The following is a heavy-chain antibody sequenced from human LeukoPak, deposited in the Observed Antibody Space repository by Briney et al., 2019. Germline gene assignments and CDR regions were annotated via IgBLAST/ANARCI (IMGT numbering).Heavy chain of an antibody. CDR1: GFTFSSYG. CDR3: AKDMDIVPGPVWFDP. CDR2: IWYDGSNK. J-gene: IGHJ5*02. V-gene: IGHV3-33*06. Sequence: SGGSLRLSCAASGFTFSSYGMHWVRQAPGKGLEWVAVIWYDGSNKYYADSVKGRFTISRDNSKNTLYLQMNSLRAEDTAVYYCAKDMDIVPGPVWFDPWGQGTLVTVSS. D-gene: IGHD2-2*03.